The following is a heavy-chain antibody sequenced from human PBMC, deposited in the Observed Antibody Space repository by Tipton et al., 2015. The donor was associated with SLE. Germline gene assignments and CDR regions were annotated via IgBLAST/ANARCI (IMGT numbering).Heavy chain of an antibody. Sequence: SLRLSCAPSGFTFSSYALRWVRRAPGKGLEGVSAISGGGGRPYSADFVKGRFSISIDKSKKTLFLQMNSLRVDDTATYYCAKFEKTTDFYLDSWGQGTLVSVSS. CDR2: ISGGGGRP. CDR1: GFTFSSYA. D-gene: IGHD1/OR15-1a*01. V-gene: IGHV3-23*01. J-gene: IGHJ4*02. CDR3: AKFEKTTDFYLDS.